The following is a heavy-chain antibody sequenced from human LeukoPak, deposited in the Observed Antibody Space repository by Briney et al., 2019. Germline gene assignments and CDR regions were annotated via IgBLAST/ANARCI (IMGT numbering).Heavy chain of an antibody. J-gene: IGHJ2*01. CDR1: GGSISSGDYY. D-gene: IGHD2-8*01. CDR2: IYYSGST. CDR3: ARGATSCTNGVCYFYWYFDL. V-gene: IGHV4-30-4*08. Sequence: SQTLSLTCTVSGGSISSGDYYWSWIRQPPGKGLQWIGYIYYSGSTYYNPSLKSRVTISVDTSKNQFSLKLSSVTAADTAVYYCARGATSCTNGVCYFYWYFDLWGRGTLVTVSS.